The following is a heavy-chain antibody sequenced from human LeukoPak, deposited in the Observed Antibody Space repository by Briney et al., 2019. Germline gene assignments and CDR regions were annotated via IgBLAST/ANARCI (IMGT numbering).Heavy chain of an antibody. J-gene: IGHJ4*02. CDR1: GFAFSNYA. CDR2: ISGSGGNT. D-gene: IGHD4-17*01. Sequence: GGSLRLSCAASGFAFSNYAMRWVRQAPGKGLEWVSTISGSGGNTYYADSVKGRFSVSRDNPQTTLYLQMNSLRAEDTAVYYCAKEGSTVTAGQSFDYWGQGTLVTVSS. CDR3: AKEGSTVTAGQSFDY. V-gene: IGHV3-23*01.